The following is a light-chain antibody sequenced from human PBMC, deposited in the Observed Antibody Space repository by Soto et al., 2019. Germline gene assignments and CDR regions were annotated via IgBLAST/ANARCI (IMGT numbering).Light chain of an antibody. CDR3: QQRSNWIT. CDR2: GAS. V-gene: IGKV3-11*01. J-gene: IGKJ4*01. Sequence: EIVLTQSPATLSLSPGERATLSCRASQSVSSDLGWYQQKPGQPPRLLIYGASNRATGIPARFSGSGSGTDFTLTISSLQPEDFALYYCQQRSNWITFGGGTKVEIK. CDR1: QSVSSD.